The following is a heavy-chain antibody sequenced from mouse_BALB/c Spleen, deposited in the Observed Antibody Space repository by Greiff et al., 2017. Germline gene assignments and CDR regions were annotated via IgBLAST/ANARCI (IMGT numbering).Heavy chain of an antibody. CDR1: GFTFSDYY. J-gene: IGHJ3*01. CDR2: ISDGGSYT. CDR3: AREFYYDYPWFSY. V-gene: IGHV5-4*02. Sequence: EVQLVESGGGLVKPGGSLKLSCAASGFTFSDYYMYWVRQTPEKRLEWVATISDGGSYTYYPDSVKGRFTISRDNAKNNLYLQMNSLQTDDTAMYYCAREFYYDYPWFSYWGQGTLVTVSA. D-gene: IGHD2-4*01.